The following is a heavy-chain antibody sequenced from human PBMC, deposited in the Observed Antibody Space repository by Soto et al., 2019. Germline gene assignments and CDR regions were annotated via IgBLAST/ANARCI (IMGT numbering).Heavy chain of an antibody. D-gene: IGHD3-3*01. J-gene: IGHJ6*02. CDR3: ARAWNYDFLHRHGMDV. V-gene: IGHV3-11*06. CDR1: GFTFSDYY. CDR2: ISSSSSYT. Sequence: GGSLRLSCAASGFTFSDYYMSWIRQAPGKGLEWVSYISSSSSYTNYADSVKGRFTISRDNAKNSLYLQMNSLRAEDTAVYYCARAWNYDFLHRHGMDVWGQGTTVTVSS.